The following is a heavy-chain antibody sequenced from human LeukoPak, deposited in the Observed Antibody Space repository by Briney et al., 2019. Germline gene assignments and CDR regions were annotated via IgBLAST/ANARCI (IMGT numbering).Heavy chain of an antibody. Sequence: GGSLRLSCAASGFTFSDYGMHWVRQAPGKGLEWVAFIRYDGSNKYYADSVKGRFTISRDNSKNTLYLQMNSLRAEDTAVYYCAKARGMGSLARPFDYWGQGTLVTVSS. V-gene: IGHV3-30*02. CDR3: AKARGMGSLARPFDY. D-gene: IGHD3-10*01. J-gene: IGHJ4*02. CDR2: IRYDGSNK. CDR1: GFTFSDYG.